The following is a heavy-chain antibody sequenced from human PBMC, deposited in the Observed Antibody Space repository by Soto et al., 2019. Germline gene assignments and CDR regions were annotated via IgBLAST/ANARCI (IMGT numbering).Heavy chain of an antibody. V-gene: IGHV1-69*13. CDR2: IIPIFGTA. J-gene: IGHJ5*02. Sequence: GASVKVSCKASGGTFSSYAISRVRQAPGQGLEWMGGIIPIFGTANYAQKFQGRVTITADESTSTAYMELSSLRSEDTAVYYCARVGIIAVAGTTNWFDPWGQGTLVTVSS. D-gene: IGHD6-19*01. CDR1: GGTFSSYA. CDR3: ARVGIIAVAGTTNWFDP.